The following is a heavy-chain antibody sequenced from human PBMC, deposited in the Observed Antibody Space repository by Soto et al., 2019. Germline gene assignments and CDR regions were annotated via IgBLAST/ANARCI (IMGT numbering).Heavy chain of an antibody. CDR2: IYHSGST. CDR3: ANRLLRSFEEPGAFDI. CDR1: SGSISSSNW. Sequence: SETLSLTCAVSSGSISSSNWWSWVRQPPGKGLEWIGEIYHSGSTNYNPSLKSRVTISVDKSKNQFSLKLSSVTAADTAVYYCANRLLRSFEEPGAFDIWGQGTMVTVSS. D-gene: IGHD3-10*01. J-gene: IGHJ3*02. V-gene: IGHV4-4*02.